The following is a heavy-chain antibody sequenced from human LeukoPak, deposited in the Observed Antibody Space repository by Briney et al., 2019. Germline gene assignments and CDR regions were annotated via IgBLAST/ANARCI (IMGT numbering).Heavy chain of an antibody. CDR3: AKLGCSSTRCYINY. CDR2: ISYDGSDQ. D-gene: IGHD2-2*01. V-gene: IGHV3-30*18. J-gene: IGHJ4*02. Sequence: GGSLRLSCAASGXPFSTYGMRWVRQAPGKGREWVAVISYDGSDQYYADSVKGRFTVSRDNSKNTLYLQMNSLRVEDTAVYYCAKLGCSSTRCYINYWGQGTLVTVSS. CDR1: GXPFSTYG.